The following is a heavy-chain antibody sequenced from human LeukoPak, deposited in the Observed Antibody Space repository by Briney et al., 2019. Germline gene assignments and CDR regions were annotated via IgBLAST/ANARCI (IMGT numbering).Heavy chain of an antibody. D-gene: IGHD2-21*01. CDR2: IRYDGSDS. CDR3: ALIGVVIPPDTYDV. V-gene: IGHV3-30*02. Sequence: GGSLRLSCSAFGFTFGDYAFHWVRQAPGKGLEWLAFIRYDGSDSYYADSVKGRFTISRDNSKKTLYLQMDSLRTGDTAFYYCALIGVVIPPDTYDVWGQGTLVTVSS. J-gene: IGHJ3*01. CDR1: GFTFGDYA.